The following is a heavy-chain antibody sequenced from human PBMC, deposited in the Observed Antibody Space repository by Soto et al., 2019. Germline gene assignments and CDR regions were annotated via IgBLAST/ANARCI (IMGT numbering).Heavy chain of an antibody. CDR3: ARGGNGGAFDI. CDR2: IIPILGIA. J-gene: IGHJ3*02. D-gene: IGHD2-8*01. Sequence: ASVKVSCKASGGTFSSYTISWVRQAPGQGLEWMGRIIPILGIANYAQKFQGRVTITADKSTSTAYMELSSLRSEDTAVYYCARGGNGGAFDIWGQGTMVTVSS. CDR1: GGTFSSYT. V-gene: IGHV1-69*02.